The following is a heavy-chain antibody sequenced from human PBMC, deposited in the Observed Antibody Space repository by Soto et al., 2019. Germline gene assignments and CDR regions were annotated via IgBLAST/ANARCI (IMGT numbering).Heavy chain of an antibody. CDR1: GFTFSSYW. CDR3: ARDLRGGSGSPDY. J-gene: IGHJ4*02. V-gene: IGHV3-74*01. Sequence: EVQLVESGGALVQPGGSLRLSCAASGFTFSSYWMHWVRQAPGKGLVWLSRINSDGSSTSYADSVKGRFTISRDNAKNTLYLQMNSLRAEDTAVYYCARDLRGGSGSPDYWGQGTLVTVSS. CDR2: INSDGSST. D-gene: IGHD3-10*01.